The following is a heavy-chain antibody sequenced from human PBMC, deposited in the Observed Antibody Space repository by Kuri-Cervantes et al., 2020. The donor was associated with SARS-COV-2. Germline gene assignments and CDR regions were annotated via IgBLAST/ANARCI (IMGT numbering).Heavy chain of an antibody. CDR1: GYSVSSGYY. CDR2: ISSSGNNM. Sequence: LSLTCTVSGYSVSSGYYWGWIRQPPGKGLEWVSYISSSGNNMYYADSVKGRFTISRDDAKNSLHLQMNSLRAEDTAVYYCARASYDSSGPPLDWGQGTLVTVSS. V-gene: IGHV3-11*04. J-gene: IGHJ4*02. CDR3: ARASYDSSGPPLD. D-gene: IGHD3-22*01.